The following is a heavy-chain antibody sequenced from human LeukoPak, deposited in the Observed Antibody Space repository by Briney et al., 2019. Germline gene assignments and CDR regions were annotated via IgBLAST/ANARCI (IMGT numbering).Heavy chain of an antibody. D-gene: IGHD5/OR15-5a*01. J-gene: IGHJ6*02. CDR3: ASSLYLYYYYGMDV. V-gene: IGHV1-2*02. CDR2: INPNSGGT. Sequence: ASVKVSCKASGYTFTGYYMHWVRQAPGQGLEWMGWINPNSGGTNYAQKFQGRVTMTRDTSISTAYMELSRLRSDDTAVYYCASSLYLYYYYGMDVWGQGTTVTVSS. CDR1: GYTFTGYY.